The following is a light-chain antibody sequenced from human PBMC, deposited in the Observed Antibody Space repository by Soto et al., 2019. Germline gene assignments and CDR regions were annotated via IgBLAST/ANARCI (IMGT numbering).Light chain of an antibody. CDR3: CSYAGSSTFSWV. CDR1: SSDVGSYNL. J-gene: IGLJ3*02. Sequence: QPVLTQPASVSGSPGQSITISCTGTSSDVGSYNLVSWYQQHPGKAPKLMIYEVSKRPSGVSNRFSGSKSGNTASLTISGLQAEDEADYYCCSYAGSSTFSWVFGGGTKLTVL. CDR2: EVS. V-gene: IGLV2-23*02.